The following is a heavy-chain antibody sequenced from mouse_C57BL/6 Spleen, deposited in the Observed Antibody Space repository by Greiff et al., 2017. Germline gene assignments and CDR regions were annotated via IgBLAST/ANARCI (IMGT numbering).Heavy chain of an antibody. CDR1: GYTFTDYE. V-gene: IGHV1-15*01. CDR2: IDPETGGT. CDR3: TRRTGDYPWFAY. J-gene: IGHJ3*01. D-gene: IGHD2-4*01. Sequence: QVQLQQSGAELVRPGASVTLSCKASGYTFTDYEMHWVKQTPVHGLEWIGAIDPETGGTAYNQKFKGKAILTADKSSSTAYMELRSLTSEDSAVDYCTRRTGDYPWFAYWGQGTLVTVSA.